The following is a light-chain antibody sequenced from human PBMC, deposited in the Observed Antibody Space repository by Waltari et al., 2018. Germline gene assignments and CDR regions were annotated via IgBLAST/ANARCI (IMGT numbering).Light chain of an antibody. Sequence: QSALTLPASVSGSPGQSISISCTGTSNDICSYNRVSWYQHPPGKSPQLLLYEVNKRPSGVSGRFSGSKSGNTASLTISGLQAEDEGDYYCCSYRGGHSWVFGGGAKLTVL. CDR2: EVN. CDR1: SNDICSYNR. J-gene: IGLJ3*02. V-gene: IGLV2-23*02. CDR3: CSYRGGHSWV.